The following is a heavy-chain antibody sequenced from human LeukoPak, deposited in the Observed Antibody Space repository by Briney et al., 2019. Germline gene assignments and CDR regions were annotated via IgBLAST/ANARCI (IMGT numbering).Heavy chain of an antibody. CDR1: GFTFSDYY. D-gene: IGHD3-10*01. CDR3: AKRITMVRGVIPYYYYGMDV. CDR2: ISGSGGST. Sequence: PGGSLRLSCAASGFTFSDYYMSWIRQAPGKGLEWVSAISGSGGSTYYADSVKGRFTISRDNSKNTLYLQMNSLRAEDTAVYYCAKRITMVRGVIPYYYYGMDVWGQGTTVTVSS. J-gene: IGHJ6*02. V-gene: IGHV3-23*01.